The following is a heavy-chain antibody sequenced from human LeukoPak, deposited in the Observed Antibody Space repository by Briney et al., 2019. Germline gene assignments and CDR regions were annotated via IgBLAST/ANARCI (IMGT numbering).Heavy chain of an antibody. Sequence: ASVKVSCKASGYTFTSYGSSWVRQAPGQGLEWMGLISAYNGNTNYAQKLQGRVNMTTDTSTSTAYMELRSLRSEDTAVYYCARYAAVAGYYYGMDVWGQGTTVTVSS. V-gene: IGHV1-18*01. CDR1: GYTFTSYG. D-gene: IGHD6-19*01. CDR2: ISAYNGNT. J-gene: IGHJ6*02. CDR3: ARYAAVAGYYYGMDV.